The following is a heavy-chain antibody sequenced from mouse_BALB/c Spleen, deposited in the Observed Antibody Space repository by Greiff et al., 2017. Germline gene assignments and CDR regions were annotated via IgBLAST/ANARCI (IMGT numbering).Heavy chain of an antibody. V-gene: IGHV14-3*02. J-gene: IGHJ1*01. CDR1: GFNIKDTY. CDR3: ARWADGNYWYFDV. Sequence: VQLQQSGAELVKPGASVKLSCTASGFNIKDTYMHWVKQRPEQGLEWIGRIDPANGNTKYDPKFQGKATITADTSSNTAYLQLSSLTSEDTAVYYCARWADGNYWYFDVWGAGTTVTVSS. D-gene: IGHD2-1*01. CDR2: IDPANGNT.